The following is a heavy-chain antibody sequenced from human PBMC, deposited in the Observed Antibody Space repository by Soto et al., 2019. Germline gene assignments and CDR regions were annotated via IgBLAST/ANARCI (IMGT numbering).Heavy chain of an antibody. Sequence: SVKVSCKASGGTFGSYAISWVRQAPGQGLEWMGGIIPIFGTANYAQKFQGRVTITADESTSTAYMELSSLRSEDTAVYYCARRSLVGATPGYFDYWGQGTLVTVSS. CDR2: IIPIFGTA. CDR3: ARRSLVGATPGYFDY. CDR1: GGTFGSYA. J-gene: IGHJ4*02. V-gene: IGHV1-69*13. D-gene: IGHD1-26*01.